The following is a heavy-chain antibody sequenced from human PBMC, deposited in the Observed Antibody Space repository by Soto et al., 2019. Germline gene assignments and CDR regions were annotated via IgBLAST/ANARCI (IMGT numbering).Heavy chain of an antibody. J-gene: IGHJ4*02. CDR2: IIPIFGTA. Sequence: ASVKVSCKASGGTFSSYAISWVRQAPGQGLEWMGGIIPIFGTANYAQKFQGRVTITADESTSTAYMELSSLRSEDTAVYYCAREANIVGATKYDYWGQGTLVTVS. CDR1: GGTFSSYA. V-gene: IGHV1-69*13. CDR3: AREANIVGATKYDY. D-gene: IGHD1-26*01.